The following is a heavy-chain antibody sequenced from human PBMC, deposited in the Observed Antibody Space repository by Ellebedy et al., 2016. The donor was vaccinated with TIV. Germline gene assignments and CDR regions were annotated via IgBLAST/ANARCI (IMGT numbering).Heavy chain of an antibody. CDR3: ARDSRAGGYFDWLLYYYYGMDV. D-gene: IGHD3-9*01. CDR1: GFTFSSYG. J-gene: IGHJ6*02. Sequence: GESLKISCAASGFTFSSYGMHWVRQAPGKGLEWVAVIWYDGSNKYYADSVKGRFTISRDNSKNTLYLQMNSLRAEDTAVYYCARDSRAGGYFDWLLYYYYGMDVWGQGTTVTVSS. V-gene: IGHV3-33*08. CDR2: IWYDGSNK.